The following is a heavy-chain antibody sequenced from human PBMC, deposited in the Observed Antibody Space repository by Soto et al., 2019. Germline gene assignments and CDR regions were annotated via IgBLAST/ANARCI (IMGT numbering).Heavy chain of an antibody. Sequence: QVQLQESVPGLVKPSETLSLTCTVSGGSISSYYWSWIRQPPGKGLELIGYIYYSGRTNYNTSLKSIVTISVDTSKNQFSLKLSSVTAADTAVYYCATNIWNRPNDAFDIWGQGTMVTVSS. CDR3: ATNIWNRPNDAFDI. J-gene: IGHJ3*02. CDR1: GGSISSYY. CDR2: IYYSGRT. D-gene: IGHD1-20*01. V-gene: IGHV4-59*08.